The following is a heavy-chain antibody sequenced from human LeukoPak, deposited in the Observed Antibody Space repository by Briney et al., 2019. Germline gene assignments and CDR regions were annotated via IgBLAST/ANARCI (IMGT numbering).Heavy chain of an antibody. Sequence: PSETLSLTCTVSGGSISSGSYYWSWIRQPAGKGLEWIGRIYTSGSTNYNPSLKSRVTISVDTSKNQFSLKLSSVTAADTAVYYCARDVGYSYGYFWEDYWGQGTLVTVSS. CDR1: GGSISSGSYY. V-gene: IGHV4-61*02. D-gene: IGHD5-18*01. CDR2: IYTSGST. CDR3: ARDVGYSYGYFWEDY. J-gene: IGHJ4*02.